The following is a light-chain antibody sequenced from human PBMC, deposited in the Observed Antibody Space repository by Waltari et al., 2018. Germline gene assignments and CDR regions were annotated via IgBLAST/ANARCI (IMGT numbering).Light chain of an antibody. CDR2: ASD. Sequence: QSVLTQSSPTSGTPGQRVSISCSGTSSNIGSNSVYWYQHLPGAAPKLLIYASDQWPSGFHYRFSGSKSGTSASLAISGLRSEDEADYYCATWDDSLGGFYVFGTGTKVTVL. J-gene: IGLJ1*01. CDR1: SSNIGSNS. V-gene: IGLV1-47*01. CDR3: ATWDDSLGGFYV.